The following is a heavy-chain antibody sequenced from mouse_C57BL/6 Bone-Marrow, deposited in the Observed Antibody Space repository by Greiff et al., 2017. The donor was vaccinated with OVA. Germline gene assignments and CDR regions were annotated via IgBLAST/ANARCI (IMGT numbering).Heavy chain of an antibody. CDR1: GYAFSSSW. Sequence: QVQLQQSGPELVKPGASVKISCKASGYAFSSSWMNWVKQRPGQGLEWIGRIYPGDGDTNYTGKFKGKATLTADKSSSTAYMQLSSLTSEDSAVYFCARGGLPLYYAMDDWGQGTSVTVSS. V-gene: IGHV1-82*01. J-gene: IGHJ4*01. CDR3: ARGGLPLYYAMDD. D-gene: IGHD2-4*01. CDR2: IYPGDGDT.